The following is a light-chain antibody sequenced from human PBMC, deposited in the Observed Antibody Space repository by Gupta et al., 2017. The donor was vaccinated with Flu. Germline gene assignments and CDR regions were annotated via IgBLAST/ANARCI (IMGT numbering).Light chain of an antibody. CDR3: QQYYNTPLT. V-gene: IGKV4-1*01. J-gene: IGKJ4*01. Sequence: GERATINGKSSQRILDNSNDKNYLGWYKQRRGQPPRRRIYGEATREAGVSDRVSGSGSATDFTLTISSLEAEDVAVYFGQQYYNTPLTLGGGTKVEIK. CDR2: GEA. CDR1: QRILDNSNDKNY.